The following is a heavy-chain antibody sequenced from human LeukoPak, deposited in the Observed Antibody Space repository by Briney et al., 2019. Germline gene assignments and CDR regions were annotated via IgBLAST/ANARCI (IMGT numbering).Heavy chain of an antibody. Sequence: ASVKVSCKVSGGTFSSYAISWVRQAPGQGLEWMGGIIPIFGTANYAQKFQGRVTITTDESTSTAYMELSSLRSEDTAVYYCASQYYYGSGSYINNRFDYWGQGTLVTVSS. CDR3: ASQYYYGSGSYINNRFDY. V-gene: IGHV1-69*05. CDR2: IIPIFGTA. J-gene: IGHJ4*02. D-gene: IGHD3-10*01. CDR1: GGTFSSYA.